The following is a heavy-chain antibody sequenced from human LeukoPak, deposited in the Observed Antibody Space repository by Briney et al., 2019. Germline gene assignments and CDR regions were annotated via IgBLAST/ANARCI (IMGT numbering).Heavy chain of an antibody. Sequence: GGSLRLSCEVSGFTFNSYGMHWVRQAPGKGLEWVAAIWNDGSHEYYADSEKGRFTISRDNFRNTVYLQMNSLRAEDTAVYYCAKDATEFGDSHFDCWGQGTLVTASS. V-gene: IGHV3-33*06. CDR3: AKDATEFGDSHFDC. CDR1: GFTFNSYG. J-gene: IGHJ4*02. D-gene: IGHD2-21*02. CDR2: IWNDGSHE.